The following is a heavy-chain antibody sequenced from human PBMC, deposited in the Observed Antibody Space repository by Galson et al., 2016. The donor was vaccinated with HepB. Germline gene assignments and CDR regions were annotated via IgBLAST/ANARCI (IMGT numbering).Heavy chain of an antibody. CDR2: ITNSGGGT. D-gene: IGHD3-22*01. J-gene: IGHJ4*02. Sequence: SLRLSCAASGFTFSDYVMSWVRQAPGKGLEWVSGITNSGGGTYYADSVKGRFTISRDNSKNTLYLQMKSLRAEDTAVYYCAKHNVGSYRPFDYWGQGTLVTVSS. V-gene: IGHV3-23*01. CDR3: AKHNVGSYRPFDY. CDR1: GFTFSDYV.